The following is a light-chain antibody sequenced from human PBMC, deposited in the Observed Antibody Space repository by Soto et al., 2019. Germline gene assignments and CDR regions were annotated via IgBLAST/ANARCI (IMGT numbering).Light chain of an antibody. Sequence: AIQLIQFLSLLSASKGDRVTITCRASQGISSALAWYQQKPGKAPKLLIYDASSLESGVPSRFSGSGSGTYFTLTISCLQHADYATYYWLQFNSYLLTLGGGPKVDIK. V-gene: IGKV1-13*02. J-gene: IGKJ4*01. CDR1: QGISSA. CDR2: DAS. CDR3: LQFNSYLLT.